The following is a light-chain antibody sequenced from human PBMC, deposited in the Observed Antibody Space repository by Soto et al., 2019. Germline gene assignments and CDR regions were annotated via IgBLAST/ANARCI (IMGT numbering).Light chain of an antibody. CDR3: QQYNSYSRT. CDR2: KAS. CDR1: QSISSW. V-gene: IGKV1-5*03. Sequence: DIQMTQSPSTLSASVGDRVTITCLSSQSISSWLAWYQQKPGKAPKRLNYKASSLESGVPSRFSGSGSGPEFTLNISSLQHDDFATYYCQQYNSYSRTFGGGTKVEIK. J-gene: IGKJ4*01.